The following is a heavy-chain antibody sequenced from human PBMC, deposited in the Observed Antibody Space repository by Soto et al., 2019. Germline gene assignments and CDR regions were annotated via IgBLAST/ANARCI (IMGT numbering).Heavy chain of an antibody. D-gene: IGHD6-19*01. Sequence: LRLSCVASGFSFVNYAMNWVRQAPGKGLEWVSGLSGSGTSTYYADSVKGRFTISRDNSRETLFLQMNSLTADDTAVYYCAKATTNGGWFNPFDSWGQGALVTVSS. J-gene: IGHJ4*02. CDR2: LSGSGTST. CDR3: AKATTNGGWFNPFDS. CDR1: GFSFVNYA. V-gene: IGHV3-23*01.